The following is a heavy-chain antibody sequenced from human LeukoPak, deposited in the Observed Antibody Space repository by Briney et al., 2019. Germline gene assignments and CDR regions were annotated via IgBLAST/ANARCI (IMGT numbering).Heavy chain of an antibody. J-gene: IGHJ4*02. CDR2: IRYNGSNK. D-gene: IGHD2-15*01. V-gene: IGHV3-30*02. CDR1: GFTYSSYG. Sequence: GGSLTLSCAASGFTYSSYGMHWVRQARGKGLEWVALIRYNGSNKDYADSVKGRFTISRDNSKNTLYLQMNSLRAEDTAVYYCAKSTSGGSLFDYWGQGTLVTVSS. CDR3: AKSTSGGSLFDY.